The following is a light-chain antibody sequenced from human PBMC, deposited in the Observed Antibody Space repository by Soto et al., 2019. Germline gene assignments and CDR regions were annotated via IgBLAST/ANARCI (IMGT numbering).Light chain of an antibody. Sequence: EIVMTQSPATLSVSPGERATLSCRASQSVSSNLAWYQQKPGQAPRLLIYGASTRVTGIPARFSGSGSGTDFTLTISSLEPEDFAVYYCQQRSNWPTFGQGTKVDI. CDR3: QQRSNWPT. CDR2: GAS. J-gene: IGKJ1*01. CDR1: QSVSSN. V-gene: IGKV3-15*01.